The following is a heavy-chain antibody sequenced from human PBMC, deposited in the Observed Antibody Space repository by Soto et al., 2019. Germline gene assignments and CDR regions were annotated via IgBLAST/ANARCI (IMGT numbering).Heavy chain of an antibody. J-gene: IGHJ4*02. D-gene: IGHD3-9*01. Sequence: LRLSCAASGFTFSSYAMSWVRQAPGKGLEWVSAISGSGGSTYYADSVKGRFTISRDNSKNTLYLQMNSLRAEDTAVYYCAKDLSLTGYYIPFDYWGQGTLVTVSS. V-gene: IGHV3-23*01. CDR1: GFTFSSYA. CDR3: AKDLSLTGYYIPFDY. CDR2: ISGSGGST.